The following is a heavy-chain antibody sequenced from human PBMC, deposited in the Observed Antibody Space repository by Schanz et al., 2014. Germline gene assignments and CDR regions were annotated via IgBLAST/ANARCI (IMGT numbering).Heavy chain of an antibody. CDR3: ARSNYYDNSDYYNSFDY. V-gene: IGHV3-11*05. CDR2: ISSSGSYT. CDR1: GFTFSDYY. D-gene: IGHD3-22*01. J-gene: IGHJ4*02. Sequence: QVQLVESGGGLVKPGGSLRLSCAASGFTFSDYYMSWIRQAPGKGLEWVSYISSSGSYTNYADSVKGRFTTSRDNGKKSMYLQMNSLRAEDTAVYYCARSNYYDNSDYYNSFDYWGQGTLVTVSS.